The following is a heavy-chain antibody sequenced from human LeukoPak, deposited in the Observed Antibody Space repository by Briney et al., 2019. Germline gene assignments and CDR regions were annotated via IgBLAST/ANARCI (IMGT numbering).Heavy chain of an antibody. CDR3: ARVSYSGILTGYWLDY. V-gene: IGHV3-66*01. CDR1: GFTVSTNY. J-gene: IGHJ4*02. CDR2: IYIAGST. D-gene: IGHD3-9*01. Sequence: GGSLRLSCAASGFTVSTNYMSWVRQAPGKRLEWVSVIYIAGSTYNADSVKGRFTISRDNSKNTLYLQMNSLRAEDTAIYYCARVSYSGILTGYWLDYWGQGTLVIVSS.